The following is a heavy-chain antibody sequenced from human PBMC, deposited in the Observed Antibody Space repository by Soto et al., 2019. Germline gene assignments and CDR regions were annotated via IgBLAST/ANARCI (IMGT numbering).Heavy chain of an antibody. Sequence: SETLSLTCTVTGGSIGSYYWSWILQPPGKGLEWIGYIYYSGSTNYNPSLKSRVTISVDTSKNQFSLKLSSVTAADTAVYYCARDLSGGWSDYWGQGTLVTVS. V-gene: IGHV4-59*01. CDR2: IYYSGST. CDR1: GGSIGSYY. J-gene: IGHJ4*02. CDR3: ARDLSGGWSDY. D-gene: IGHD6-19*01.